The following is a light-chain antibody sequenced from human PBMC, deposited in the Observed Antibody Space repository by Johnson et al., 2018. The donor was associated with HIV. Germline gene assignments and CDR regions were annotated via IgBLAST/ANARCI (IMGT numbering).Light chain of an antibody. CDR1: SSNIGNND. CDR3: GTWDNSLNAYV. Sequence: QSVLTQPPSVSAAPGQKVTISCSGSSSNIGNNDVSWYQHLPGAAPKLLIYDNNKRPSGIPDRFSGSKSDASATLAITGLQTGDAADYYCGTWDNSLNAYVCGTGTKVTV. J-gene: IGLJ1*01. V-gene: IGLV1-51*01. CDR2: DNN.